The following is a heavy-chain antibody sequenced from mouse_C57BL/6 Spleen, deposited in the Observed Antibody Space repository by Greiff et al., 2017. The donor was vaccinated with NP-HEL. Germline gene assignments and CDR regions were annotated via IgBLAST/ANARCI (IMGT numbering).Heavy chain of an antibody. CDR1: GFSLTSYG. V-gene: IGHV2-2*01. CDR3: ARNSDV. CDR2: IWSGGST. Sequence: VQRVESGPGLVQPSQSLSITCTVSGFSLTSYGVHWVRQSPGKGLEWLGVIWSGGSTDYNAAFISRLSISKDNSKSQVFFKMNSLQADDTAIYYCARNSDVWGTGTTVTVSS. J-gene: IGHJ1*03.